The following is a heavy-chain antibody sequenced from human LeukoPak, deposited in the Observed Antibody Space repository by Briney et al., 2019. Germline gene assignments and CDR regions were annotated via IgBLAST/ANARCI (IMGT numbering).Heavy chain of an antibody. D-gene: IGHD6-19*01. CDR1: GFTVSSYT. CDR3: ARDMQQWLVDSGLVADY. CDR2: ISSTSSYI. Sequence: GGSLRLSCAASGFTVSSYTMNWVRQAPGKGLEWVSSISSTSSYIYYADSMKGRCTVSRDNAKNSLYLQLNSLRAEDTAVYYCARDMQQWLVDSGLVADYWGQGTLVTVSS. J-gene: IGHJ4*02. V-gene: IGHV3-21*01.